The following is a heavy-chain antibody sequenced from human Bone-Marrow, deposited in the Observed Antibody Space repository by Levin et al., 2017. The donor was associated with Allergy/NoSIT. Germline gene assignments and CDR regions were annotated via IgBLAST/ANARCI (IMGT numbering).Heavy chain of an antibody. D-gene: IGHD2-2*01. CDR1: GGSFSGYY. Sequence: SETLSLTCAVYGGSFSGYYWSWIRQPPGKGLEWIGEINHSGSTNYNPSLKSRVTISVDTSKNQFSLKLSSVTAADTAVYYCARDLLDEAYCSSTSCYPTNWFDPWGQGTLVTVSS. CDR2: INHSGST. CDR3: ARDLLDEAYCSSTSCYPTNWFDP. V-gene: IGHV4-34*01. J-gene: IGHJ5*02.